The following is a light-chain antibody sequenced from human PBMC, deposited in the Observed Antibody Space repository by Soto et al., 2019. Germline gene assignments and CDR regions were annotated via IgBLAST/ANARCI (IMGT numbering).Light chain of an antibody. CDR2: GAS. CDR3: QQYNTWLYT. J-gene: IGKJ2*01. Sequence: EIVMTQSPATLSVSPGERATLSCRASQNVTSKLAWYQHKPGQAPRLLIYGASTRATGIPARFSGSGSGTEFTLTISSLQSADFAVYYCQQYNTWLYTFGQGTKLEI. CDR1: QNVTSK. V-gene: IGKV3-15*01.